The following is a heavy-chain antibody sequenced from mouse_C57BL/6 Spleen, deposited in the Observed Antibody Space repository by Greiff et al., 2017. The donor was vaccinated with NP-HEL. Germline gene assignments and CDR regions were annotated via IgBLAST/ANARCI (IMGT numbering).Heavy chain of an antibody. CDR3: ARGSAYYSNPVDY. D-gene: IGHD2-5*01. CDR1: GYTFTRYW. J-gene: IGHJ2*01. CDR2: IYPGSGST. Sequence: QVQLQQPGAELVKPGASVKMSCKASGYTFTRYWITWVKQRHGQGLEWIGDIYPGSGSTNYNEKFKSKSTLTVDTDSSTAYMQLSSLTSEDSAVYYCARGSAYYSNPVDYWGQGTTLTVSS. V-gene: IGHV1-55*01.